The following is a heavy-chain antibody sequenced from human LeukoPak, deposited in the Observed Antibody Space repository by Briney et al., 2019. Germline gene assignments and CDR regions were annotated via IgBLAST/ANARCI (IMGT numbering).Heavy chain of an antibody. D-gene: IGHD6-19*01. Sequence: AGGSLRLSCAASGFTFSTYAMSWVRQAPGKGLEWVSAISGSGGSTYYADSVKGRFTISRDNSKNTLYLQMNSLRAEDTAVYYCAKDRAVAAPYYYYGMDVWGQGTTVTVSS. CDR2: ISGSGGST. J-gene: IGHJ6*02. CDR1: GFTFSTYA. V-gene: IGHV3-23*01. CDR3: AKDRAVAAPYYYYGMDV.